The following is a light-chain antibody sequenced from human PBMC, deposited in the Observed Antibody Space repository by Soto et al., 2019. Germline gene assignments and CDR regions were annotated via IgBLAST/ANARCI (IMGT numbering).Light chain of an antibody. Sequence: QSALTQPPSASGSPGQSVTISCTGTSSDVGGDNYVSWYQQHPGKAPKLIIYEVSKRPSGVPDRFSGSKSGNTASLPVSGLQAVDEVDYYCSSYAGSNNFVFGTGTTLTV. V-gene: IGLV2-8*01. CDR2: EVS. J-gene: IGLJ1*01. CDR1: SSDVGGDNY. CDR3: SSYAGSNNFV.